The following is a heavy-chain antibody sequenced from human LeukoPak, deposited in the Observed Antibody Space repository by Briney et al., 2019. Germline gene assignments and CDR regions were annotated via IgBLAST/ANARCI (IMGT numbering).Heavy chain of an antibody. CDR2: TDWDDDK. CDR3: ARTRRSGSYYYGMDV. Sequence: SGPTLVNPPQTLTLTCPFSGFSFSTSGISVVWIRQPPGKALEWLARTDWDDDKYYSTSLKTRLTISKDTSKNQVVLTMTNMDPVDTATYYCARTRRSGSYYYGMDVWGQGTTVTVSS. J-gene: IGHJ6*02. D-gene: IGHD1-26*01. CDR1: GFSFSTSGIS. V-gene: IGHV2-70*11.